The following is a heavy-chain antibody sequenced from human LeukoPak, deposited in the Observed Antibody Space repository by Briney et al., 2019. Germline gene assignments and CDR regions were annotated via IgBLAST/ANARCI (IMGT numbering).Heavy chain of an antibody. CDR1: GFTVSSNY. D-gene: IGHD1-26*01. CDR3: ARAFPSSGSYFDY. CDR2: IYSGGST. J-gene: IGHJ4*02. V-gene: IGHV3-53*01. Sequence: GGSLRLSCAASGFTVSSNYMSWVRQAPGKGLEWVSVIYSGGSTYYADSVKGRFTISRDNSKNPLYLQMNSLRAEDTALYYCARAFPSSGSYFDYWGQGTLVTVSS.